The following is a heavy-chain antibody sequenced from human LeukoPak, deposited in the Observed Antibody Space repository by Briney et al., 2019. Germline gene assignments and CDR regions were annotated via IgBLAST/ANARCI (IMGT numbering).Heavy chain of an antibody. CDR1: GGSISSYY. Sequence: SETLSLTCTVSGGSISSYYWTWIRQPAGKGLEWIGRIYTSGSTNYNPSLKSRVTMSVDTSKNQFSLKLSSVTAADTAVYYCARAQPFSIAAAKVTYYYYMAVWGKGTTVTVSS. CDR3: ARAQPFSIAAAKVTYYYYMAV. V-gene: IGHV4-4*07. CDR2: IYTSGST. J-gene: IGHJ6*03. D-gene: IGHD6-13*01.